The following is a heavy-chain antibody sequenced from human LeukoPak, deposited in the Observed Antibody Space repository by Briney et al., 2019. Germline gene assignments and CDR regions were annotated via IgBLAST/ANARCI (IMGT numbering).Heavy chain of an antibody. CDR2: INPNSGGT. V-gene: IGHV1-2*02. Sequence: ASVKVSCKASGYTFTGYYMHWVRQAPGQGLEWMGWINPNSGGTNYAQKFQGRVTMTRDTSISTAYMELSRLRSDDTAVYYCAGILYDFWSGAGFDYWGQGTLVTVSS. CDR3: AGILYDFWSGAGFDY. D-gene: IGHD3-3*01. CDR1: GYTFTGYY. J-gene: IGHJ4*02.